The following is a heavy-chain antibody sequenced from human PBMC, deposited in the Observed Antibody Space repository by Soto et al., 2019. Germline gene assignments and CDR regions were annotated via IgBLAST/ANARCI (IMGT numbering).Heavy chain of an antibody. V-gene: IGHV3-23*01. Sequence: EVQLLESGGGLVQPGGSLRLSCAASGFTFSSFGMNWVRQAPGKGLEWVSSLSPKGASTYYADSVKGRFTISRDNAKNTLFLQMDSLRAEDTAVYFCAKSKDSTIFGVVIYYFDTWGQGALVTVSP. CDR1: GFTFSSFG. J-gene: IGHJ4*02. D-gene: IGHD3-3*01. CDR3: AKSKDSTIFGVVIYYFDT. CDR2: LSPKGAST.